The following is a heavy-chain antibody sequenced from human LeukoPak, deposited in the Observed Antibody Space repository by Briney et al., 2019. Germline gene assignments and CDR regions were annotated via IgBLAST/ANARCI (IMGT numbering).Heavy chain of an antibody. J-gene: IGHJ4*02. CDR1: GFTFRTYS. CDR3: ARSYSSGGLDY. V-gene: IGHV3-21*01. Sequence: PGGSLRLSCAASGFTFRTYSMDWVRQAPGKGLEWVSSISSSSTYIYYADSVKGRFTISRDNAKNSLYLQMNSLRAEDTAVYYCARSYSSGGLDYWGQGTLVTVSS. CDR2: ISSSSTYI. D-gene: IGHD6-19*01.